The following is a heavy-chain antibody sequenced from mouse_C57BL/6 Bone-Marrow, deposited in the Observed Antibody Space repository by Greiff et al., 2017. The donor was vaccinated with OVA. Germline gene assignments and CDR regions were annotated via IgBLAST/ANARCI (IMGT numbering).Heavy chain of an antibody. Sequence: EVQLQQSGAELVRPGASVKLSCTASGFNIKDDYMHWVKQRPEQGLEWIGWIDPENGDTEYASKFQGKATITADKSSNTAYLQHISLTSEDTAVYYCTTYYGSSIYYAMDYWGQGTSVTVSS. CDR1: GFNIKDDY. V-gene: IGHV14-4*01. J-gene: IGHJ4*01. CDR2: IDPENGDT. D-gene: IGHD1-1*01. CDR3: TTYYGSSIYYAMDY.